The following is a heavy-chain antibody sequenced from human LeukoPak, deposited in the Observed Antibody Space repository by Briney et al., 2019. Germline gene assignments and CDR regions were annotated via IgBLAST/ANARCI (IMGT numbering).Heavy chain of an antibody. Sequence: SETLSLTCAVSGDSVSSSNYYWSWIRQPPGKGLEWIGEINHSGSTNYNPSLKSRVAISVDTSKNQFSLKLSSVTAADTAVYYCARGPVWIQLWFFPQFDPWGQGTLVTVSS. CDR3: ARGPVWIQLWFFPQFDP. CDR2: INHSGST. V-gene: IGHV4-39*07. J-gene: IGHJ5*02. D-gene: IGHD5-18*01. CDR1: GDSVSSSNYY.